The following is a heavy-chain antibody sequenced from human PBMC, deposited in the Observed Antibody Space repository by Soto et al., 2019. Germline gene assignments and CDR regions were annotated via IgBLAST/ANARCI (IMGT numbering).Heavy chain of an antibody. J-gene: IGHJ4*02. CDR2: IIPTFGTA. D-gene: IGHD3-16*01. Sequence: QVQRVQSGSEVRKPGSSVKVSCKASGVTFSRHAISWVRQAPGQGREWMAGIIPTFGTANHAQKFQVRVRIIADDSASTVYMELSSLRSEDTAMYYCARGWGYESNDYSYAYWGQGTLVIGSS. CDR1: GVTFSRHA. V-gene: IGHV1-69*01. CDR3: ARGWGYESNDYSYAY.